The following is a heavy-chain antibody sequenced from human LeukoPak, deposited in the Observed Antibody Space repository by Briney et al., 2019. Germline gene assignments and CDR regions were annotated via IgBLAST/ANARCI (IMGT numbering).Heavy chain of an antibody. J-gene: IGHJ4*02. CDR1: GYTFTTFA. CDR2: ISVYNGDT. CDR3: ARDPNFRSYYDY. Sequence: GASVKVSCKASGYTFTTFAISWVRQAPGQGLEWMGWISVYNGDTNYAQNLQGRVTMTTDTSTGTAYMELRSLRSDDTAVYYCARDPNFRSYYDYRGQGTLVTVSS. V-gene: IGHV1-18*01. D-gene: IGHD2/OR15-2a*01.